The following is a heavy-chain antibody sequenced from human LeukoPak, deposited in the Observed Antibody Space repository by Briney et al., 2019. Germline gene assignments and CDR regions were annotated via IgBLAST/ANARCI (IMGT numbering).Heavy chain of an antibody. Sequence: GGSLRLSCAASGFTFSSYGMHWVRQAPGKGLEWVAVIWYGGSNKYYADSVKGRFTISRDNSKNTLYLQINSLRAEDTAVYYCAKPPEYCGGDCYFDYWGQGTLVTVSS. CDR2: IWYGGSNK. CDR3: AKPPEYCGGDCYFDY. D-gene: IGHD2-21*02. J-gene: IGHJ4*02. V-gene: IGHV3-30*02. CDR1: GFTFSSYG.